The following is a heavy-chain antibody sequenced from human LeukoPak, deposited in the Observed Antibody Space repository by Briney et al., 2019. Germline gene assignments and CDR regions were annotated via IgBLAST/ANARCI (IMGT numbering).Heavy chain of an antibody. V-gene: IGHV1-69*01. Sequence: ASVKVSCKASGGTFSSYAISWVRQAPGQGLEWMGGIIPIFGTANYAQKFQGRVTITADESTSTAYMELSSLRSEDTAVYYCARVGASIAARRSTWWFDPWGQGTLVTVSS. J-gene: IGHJ5*02. CDR1: GGTFSSYA. CDR3: ARVGASIAARRSTWWFDP. CDR2: IIPIFGTA. D-gene: IGHD6-6*01.